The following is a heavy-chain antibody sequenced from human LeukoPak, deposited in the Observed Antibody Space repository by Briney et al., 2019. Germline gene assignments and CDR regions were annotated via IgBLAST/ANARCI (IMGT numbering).Heavy chain of an antibody. CDR1: GFTFSSYS. D-gene: IGHD4-17*01. Sequence: PGGSLRLSCAASGFTFSSYSMNWVRQAPGKGLEWVSSISSSSSYIYYADSVKGRFTISRDNAKNSLYLQMNSLSAEDMAVYYCAREDPYGDYVINYWGQGTLVTVSS. J-gene: IGHJ4*02. V-gene: IGHV3-21*01. CDR2: ISSSSSYI. CDR3: AREDPYGDYVINY.